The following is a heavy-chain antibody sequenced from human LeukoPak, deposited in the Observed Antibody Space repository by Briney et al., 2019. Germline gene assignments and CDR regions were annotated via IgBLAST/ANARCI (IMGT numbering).Heavy chain of an antibody. CDR1: GFTLSSYS. D-gene: IGHD3-3*01. V-gene: IGHV3-21*01. CDR2: ISSISSYI. J-gene: IGHJ6*03. CDR3: ARDSAGRDFWSGYYNYYYYMDV. Sequence: PGGSWRFSCAASGFTLSSYSMNRVRKAPGKGLEWVSSISSISSYINYADSVKGRFTISRDNAKNSLYLQMNSLRAEDTAVYYCARDSAGRDFWSGYYNYYYYMDVWGKGTTVTVSS.